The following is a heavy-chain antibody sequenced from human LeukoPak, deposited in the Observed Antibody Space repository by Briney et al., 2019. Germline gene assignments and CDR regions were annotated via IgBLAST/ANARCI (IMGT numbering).Heavy chain of an antibody. V-gene: IGHV3-30*03. Sequence: GRSLRLSCAASGFTFSSYGMHWVRQAPGKGLEWVAVISYDGSNKYYADSVKGRFTISRDNSKNTLYLQMNSLRAEDTAVYYCVRGSGREWFDAWGQGTLVTVSS. CDR1: GFTFSSYG. CDR2: ISYDGSNK. CDR3: VRGSGREWFDA. J-gene: IGHJ5*02. D-gene: IGHD6-25*01.